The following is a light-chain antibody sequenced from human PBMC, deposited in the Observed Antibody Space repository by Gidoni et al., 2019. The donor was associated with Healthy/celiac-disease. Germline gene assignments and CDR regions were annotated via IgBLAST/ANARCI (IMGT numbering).Light chain of an antibody. CDR3: AAWDDSLSAVV. J-gene: IGLJ2*01. V-gene: IGLV1-47*01. CDR2: RNN. CDR1: SSNIGSNY. Sequence: QSVLTQPPSASGTPGQRVTISCSGSSSNIGSNYVYWYQQLPGTAPKLLIYRNNPRPSGVPARFSGSKSGTSASLAISGLRSEDEADYYCAAWDDSLSAVVFGGGTKLTVL.